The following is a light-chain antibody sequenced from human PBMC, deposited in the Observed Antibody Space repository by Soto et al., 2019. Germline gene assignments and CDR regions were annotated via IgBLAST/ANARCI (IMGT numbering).Light chain of an antibody. CDR1: QSVRSD. J-gene: IGKJ4*01. CDR3: QHYNNLPLT. V-gene: IGKV3-15*01. CDR2: GVS. Sequence: EIVITKSPATLSVSPGAGATLSCRASQSVRSDLAWYQHKHGLAPRLLIYGVSTRATGIPVRFSGSGSGTEFTISISSLQSEDSAMYDCQHYNNLPLTFGGGTKVDIK.